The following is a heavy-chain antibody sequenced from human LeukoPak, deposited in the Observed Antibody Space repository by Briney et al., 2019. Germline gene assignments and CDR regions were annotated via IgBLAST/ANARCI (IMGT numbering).Heavy chain of an antibody. CDR2: IYYSGST. D-gene: IGHD2-15*01. CDR3: PRRGATDAA. J-gene: IGHJ4*02. Sequence: PSETLSLTCTVSGGSISSSSYYWGFIRQPPGKGLEWIGSIYYSGSTYYNPSLQHRVAISVDPSKTKFSLKLSCVTAAETAVYYCPRRGATDAAWGEGTLASVS. V-gene: IGHV4-39*01. CDR1: GGSISSSSYY.